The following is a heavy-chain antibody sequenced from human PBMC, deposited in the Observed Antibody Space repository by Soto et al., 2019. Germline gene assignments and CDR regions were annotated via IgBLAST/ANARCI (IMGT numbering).Heavy chain of an antibody. Sequence: GASVKVSCKASGGTFSSYAISWVRPAPGQGLEWMGGIIPIFGTANYAQKFQGRVTITADESTSTAYMELSSLRSEDTAVYYCARGLDYYDSSGYPDYWGQGTLVTVSS. CDR2: IIPIFGTA. CDR3: ARGLDYYDSSGYPDY. D-gene: IGHD3-22*01. V-gene: IGHV1-69*13. J-gene: IGHJ4*02. CDR1: GGTFSSYA.